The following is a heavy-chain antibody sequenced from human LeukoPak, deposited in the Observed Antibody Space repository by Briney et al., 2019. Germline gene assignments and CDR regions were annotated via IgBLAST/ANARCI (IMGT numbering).Heavy chain of an antibody. V-gene: IGHV4-34*01. CDR1: GGSFSGYY. D-gene: IGHD6-19*01. CDR3: ARGRDSSGWYGLGFHYHYMDV. Sequence: SETLSLTCAVYGGSFSGYYWSWIRQPPGKGLEWIGEINHSGSTNYNPSLKSRVTISVDTSKNQFSLKLSSVTAADTAVYYCARGRDSSGWYGLGFHYHYMDVWGKGTTVTVSS. J-gene: IGHJ6*03. CDR2: INHSGST.